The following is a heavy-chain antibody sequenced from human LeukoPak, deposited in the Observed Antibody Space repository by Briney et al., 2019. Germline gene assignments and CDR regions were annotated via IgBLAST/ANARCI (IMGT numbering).Heavy chain of an antibody. V-gene: IGHV3-11*01. CDR1: GYSFTSYW. Sequence: GESLKISCKGSGYSFTSYWIGWVRQAPGKGLEWVSYITSSGSTIYYADSVKGRFTISRDNAKNSLYLQMNSLRAEDTAVYYCARGREYSGYPRLGYYYYGMDVWGQGTTVTVSS. J-gene: IGHJ6*02. D-gene: IGHD5-12*01. CDR2: ITSSGSTI. CDR3: ARGREYSGYPRLGYYYYGMDV.